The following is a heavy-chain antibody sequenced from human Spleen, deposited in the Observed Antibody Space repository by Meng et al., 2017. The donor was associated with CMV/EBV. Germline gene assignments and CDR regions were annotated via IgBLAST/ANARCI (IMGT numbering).Heavy chain of an antibody. CDR3: ARGQHYALDY. CDR2: INPKTGDT. CDR1: GFTVTGQH. J-gene: IGHJ4*02. D-gene: IGHD2-2*01. Sequence: VSGKASGFTVTGQHIHWVRQGPTQGLEWLGYINPKTGDTKYAPNFQGRVTLTWDTSTSTLYMELSSLKSDDTAVYYCARGQHYALDYWGQGTLVTVSS. V-gene: IGHV1-2*02.